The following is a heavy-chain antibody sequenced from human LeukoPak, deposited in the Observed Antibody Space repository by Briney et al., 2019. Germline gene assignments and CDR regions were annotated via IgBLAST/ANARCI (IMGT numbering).Heavy chain of an antibody. CDR1: GGSFSGYY. D-gene: IGHD6-19*01. Sequence: SETLSLTCAVYGGSFSGYYWSWIRQPPGKGLEWIGEINHSGSTNYNPSLKSRVTISVDTSKNQFSLELSSVTAADTAVYYCAGLEGRYSTGLYYYFDYWGQGILVTVSS. CDR2: INHSGST. CDR3: AGLEGRYSTGLYYYFDY. V-gene: IGHV4-34*01. J-gene: IGHJ4*02.